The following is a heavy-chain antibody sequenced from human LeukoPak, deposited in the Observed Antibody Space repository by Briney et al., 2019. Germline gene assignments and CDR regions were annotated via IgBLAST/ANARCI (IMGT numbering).Heavy chain of an antibody. CDR1: GYTFTGYY. CDR3: ARVKVIIFGVVTPFDY. CDR2: INPNSGGT. J-gene: IGHJ4*02. Sequence: ASVKVSCTASGYTFTGYYMHWVRQAPGQGLEWMGWINPNSGGTNYAQKFQGRVTMTRDTSISTAYMELSRLRSDDTAVYYCARVKVIIFGVVTPFDYWGQGTLVTVSS. V-gene: IGHV1-2*02. D-gene: IGHD3-3*01.